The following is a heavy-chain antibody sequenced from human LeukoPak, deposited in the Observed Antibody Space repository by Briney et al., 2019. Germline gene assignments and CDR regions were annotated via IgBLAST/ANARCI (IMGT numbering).Heavy chain of an antibody. J-gene: IGHJ4*02. CDR1: GYTFTSYD. CDR2: MNPNNGNI. Sequence: APVKVSCKASGYTFTSYDIHWVRQAAGQGLEWMGWMNPNNGNIHYAQKFQGRVTMTRNTPISTAYMELTSLRSDDTAVYYCATALAGSVELDYWGQGTLVTVSS. CDR3: ATALAGSVELDY. V-gene: IGHV1-8*01. D-gene: IGHD6-19*01.